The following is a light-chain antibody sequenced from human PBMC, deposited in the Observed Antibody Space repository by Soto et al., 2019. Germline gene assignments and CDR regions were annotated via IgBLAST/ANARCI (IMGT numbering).Light chain of an antibody. J-gene: IGKJ2*01. V-gene: IGKV3-11*01. Sequence: DIVLTQSPGTLSLSPGERASLSCRASHNVDTSLACYQQRPGRAPRLLMSEASRRAAGIPARFSGSGSGTDFTLTHDSLEPEDVAVYYCQHYASSPPYTFGQGTKLEIK. CDR2: EAS. CDR1: HNVDTS. CDR3: QHYASSPPYT.